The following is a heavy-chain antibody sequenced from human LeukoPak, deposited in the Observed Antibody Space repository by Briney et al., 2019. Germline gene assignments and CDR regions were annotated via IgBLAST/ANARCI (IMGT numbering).Heavy chain of an antibody. D-gene: IGHD6-13*01. J-gene: IGHJ2*01. Sequence: GGSLRLSCAASGFTFSSYAMSWVRQAPGKGLEWVSSISSSSSYIYYADSVKGRFTISRDNAKNSLYLQMNSLRAGDTAVYYCARAAYSSTWYSRYFGLWGRGTLVTVSS. CDR3: ARAAYSSTWYSRYFGL. CDR1: GFTFSSYA. CDR2: ISSSSSYI. V-gene: IGHV3-21*01.